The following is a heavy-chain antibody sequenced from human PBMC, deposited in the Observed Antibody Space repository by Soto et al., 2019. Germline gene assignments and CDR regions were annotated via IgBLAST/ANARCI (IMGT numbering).Heavy chain of an antibody. Sequence: EVQVLESGGGLVQPGGSLRLSCAASGFPFNTYDMSWVRQPPGKGLEWVSVISGRDGSTHYADSVKGRFTISRDNSKNTLYLQMNSLRADDTAVYYCARDPAVAAAYFDYWGQGTLVTVSS. J-gene: IGHJ4*02. CDR1: GFPFNTYD. V-gene: IGHV3-23*01. CDR3: ARDPAVAAAYFDY. D-gene: IGHD6-19*01. CDR2: ISGRDGST.